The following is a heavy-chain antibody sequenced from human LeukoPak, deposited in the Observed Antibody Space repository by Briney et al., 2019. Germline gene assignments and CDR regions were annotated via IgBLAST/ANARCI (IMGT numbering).Heavy chain of an antibody. CDR3: ARDDYTYQYGMDV. D-gene: IGHD4-11*01. CDR1: GFTFSRYE. J-gene: IGHJ6*02. V-gene: IGHV3-48*03. Sequence: PGGSLRLSCAPSGFTFSRYEMNWVRPAPGEGLEWVSYISTSGGTNYYADSMRVRFTIYKDNAKNVLYLRMNSLTDEDTAVYYCARDDYTYQYGMDVWGQGTTVTVSS. CDR2: ISTSGGTN.